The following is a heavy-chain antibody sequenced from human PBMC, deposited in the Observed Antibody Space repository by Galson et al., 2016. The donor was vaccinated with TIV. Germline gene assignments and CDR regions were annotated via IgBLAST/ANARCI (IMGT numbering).Heavy chain of an antibody. D-gene: IGHD6-19*01. V-gene: IGHV3-13*01. CDR3: AKDVRALAVAEPFDY. J-gene: IGHJ4*02. Sequence: SLRLSCAASGFTFSSHDMHWVRQAIGKGLEWVSTISIGGDTYYRDSVKGRFTISRENAKNSLYLQINSLKAGDSAVYYCAKDVRALAVAEPFDYWGQGTLVTVSS. CDR2: ISIGGDT. CDR1: GFTFSSHD.